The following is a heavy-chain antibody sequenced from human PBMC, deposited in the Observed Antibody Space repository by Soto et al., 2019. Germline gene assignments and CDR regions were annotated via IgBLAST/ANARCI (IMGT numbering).Heavy chain of an antibody. D-gene: IGHD3-22*01. V-gene: IGHV3-33*01. CDR3: ARDYDSSGYPRYYFDY. J-gene: IGHJ4*02. Sequence: QVQLVESGGGVVQPGRSLRLSCAASGFTFSSYGMHWVRQAPGKGLEWVAVIWYDGSNKYYADSVKGRFTISRDNSKNTLVLQMNSLRAEDTAVYYCARDYDSSGYPRYYFDYWGQGTLVTVSS. CDR2: IWYDGSNK. CDR1: GFTFSSYG.